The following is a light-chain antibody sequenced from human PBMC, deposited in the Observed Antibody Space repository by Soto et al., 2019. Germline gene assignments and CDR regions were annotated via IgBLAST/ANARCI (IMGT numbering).Light chain of an antibody. CDR1: QFISGW. CDR3: QQAFTFPPT. V-gene: IGKV1-12*01. J-gene: IGKJ1*01. Sequence: DLQMTQSPSSVSASVGDRVTITCRASQFISGWLAWYQQRQGKAPDLLISGASTLQSGVPSRFSGSGSGTDFTLTIISRQPEDFATYCCQQAFTFPPTFGQGTRVEVK. CDR2: GAS.